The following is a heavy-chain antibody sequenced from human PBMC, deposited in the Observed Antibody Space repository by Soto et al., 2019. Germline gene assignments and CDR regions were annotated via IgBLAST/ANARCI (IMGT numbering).Heavy chain of an antibody. CDR3: ARDDYGGNSLRFDY. J-gene: IGHJ4*02. CDR1: GFTFSSYA. V-gene: IGHV3-30-3*01. CDR2: ISYDGSNK. Sequence: GGSLRLSCAASGFTFSSYAMHWVRQAPGKGLEWVAVISYDGSNKYYADSVKGRFTISRDNSKNTLYLQMNSLRAEDTAVYYCARDDYGGNSLRFDYWGQGTLVTVSS. D-gene: IGHD4-17*01.